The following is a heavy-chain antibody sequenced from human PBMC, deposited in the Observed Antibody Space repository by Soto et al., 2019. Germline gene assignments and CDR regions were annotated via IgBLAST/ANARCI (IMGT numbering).Heavy chain of an antibody. J-gene: IGHJ4*02. Sequence: GSLLLACSASGFTFSNAWMSWVRQAPGKGLEWVGRIKSKTDGGTTDYAAPVKGRFTISRDDSKNTLYLQMNSLKTEDTAVYYCTTDGSPWYVDYWGQGTLVTVSS. CDR1: GFTFSNAW. CDR3: TTDGSPWYVDY. V-gene: IGHV3-15*01. D-gene: IGHD2-2*03. CDR2: IKSKTDGGTT.